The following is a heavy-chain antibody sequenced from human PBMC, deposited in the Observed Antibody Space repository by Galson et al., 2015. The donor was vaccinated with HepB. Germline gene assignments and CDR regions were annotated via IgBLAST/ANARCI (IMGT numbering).Heavy chain of an antibody. V-gene: IGHV1-2*02. J-gene: IGHJ4*02. Sequence: SVKVSCKASGYTFTGYYMHWVRQAPGQGLEWMGWINPNSGGANYAQKFQGRVTMTRDTSISTAYMELSRLRSDDTAVYYCARVEDGYNYQLGLGSVYWGQGTLVTVSS. CDR3: ARVEDGYNYQLGLGSVY. D-gene: IGHD5-24*01. CDR2: INPNSGGA. CDR1: GYTFTGYY.